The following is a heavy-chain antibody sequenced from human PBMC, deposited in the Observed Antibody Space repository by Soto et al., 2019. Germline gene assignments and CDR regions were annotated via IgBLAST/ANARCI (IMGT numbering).Heavy chain of an antibody. V-gene: IGHV1-46*01. Sequence: ASVKVSCKASGYTFTSYYMHWVRQAAGQGLEWMGIINPSGGSTSYAQKFQGRVTMTRDTSTSTVYMELSSLRSEDTAVYYCARDGGDGPKYNWFDPWGQGTLVTVSS. D-gene: IGHD2-21*02. CDR1: GYTFTSYY. CDR3: ARDGGDGPKYNWFDP. CDR2: INPSGGST. J-gene: IGHJ5*02.